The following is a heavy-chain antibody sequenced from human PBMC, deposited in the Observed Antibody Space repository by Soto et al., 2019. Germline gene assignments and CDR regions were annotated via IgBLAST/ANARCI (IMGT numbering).Heavy chain of an antibody. CDR2: ISGSGTIT. Sequence: EVQLLESGGGLVQPGGSLRLSCAAAGFPFSSRAMSWVRQAPGKGLEWVSAISGSGTITYYADSVKGRFTISRDTSKNTLYLQMNSLRADDTAVYYCAEWARYCRGAYCRAWGQGTLVTVSS. V-gene: IGHV3-23*01. D-gene: IGHD2-15*01. CDR1: GFPFSSRA. CDR3: AEWARYCRGAYCRA. J-gene: IGHJ5*02.